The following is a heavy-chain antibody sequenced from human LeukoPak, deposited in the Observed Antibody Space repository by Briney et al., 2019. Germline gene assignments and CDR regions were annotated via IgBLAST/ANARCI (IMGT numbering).Heavy chain of an antibody. CDR1: GGSISSYY. V-gene: IGHV4-59*01. D-gene: IGHD3-22*01. CDR3: ARGTANPYHYDSSGYYHDY. J-gene: IGHJ4*02. CDR2: IYYSGST. Sequence: SETLSLTCTVSGGSISSYYWSWIRQPPGKGLEWIGYIYYSGSTNYNPSLKSRVTISVDTSKNQFSLKLSSVTAADTAVYYCARGTANPYHYDSSGYYHDYWGQGTLVTVSS.